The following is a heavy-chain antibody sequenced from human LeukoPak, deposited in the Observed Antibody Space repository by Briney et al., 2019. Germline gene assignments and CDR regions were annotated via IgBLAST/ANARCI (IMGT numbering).Heavy chain of an antibody. CDR3: ARVLVGGTNWFDP. Sequence: PGGSLRLSCSVSGFTLSSYAMHWVRQAPGKGREYVSSISSNGGSTYYADSVKGGFTISRDNAKNSLYLQMNSLRAEDTSVYYCARVLVGGTNWFDPWGQGTLVTVSS. CDR2: ISSNGGST. D-gene: IGHD1-26*01. V-gene: IGHV3-64*04. CDR1: GFTLSSYA. J-gene: IGHJ5*02.